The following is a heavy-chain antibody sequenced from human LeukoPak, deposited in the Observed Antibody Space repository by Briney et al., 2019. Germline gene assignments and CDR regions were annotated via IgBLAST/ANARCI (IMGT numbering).Heavy chain of an antibody. J-gene: IGHJ4*02. CDR2: ISAYNGNT. CDR3: ARDGGSNRYYFDY. CDR1: GYTFTNYG. Sequence: EASVKVSCKASGYTFTNYGISWVRQAPGQGFEWMGWISAYNGNTNYAQKLQGRVTMTTDTSTNTAYMELRSLRCDDIAVYYCARDGGSNRYYFDYWGQGTLVTVSS. V-gene: IGHV1-18*03. D-gene: IGHD3-16*02.